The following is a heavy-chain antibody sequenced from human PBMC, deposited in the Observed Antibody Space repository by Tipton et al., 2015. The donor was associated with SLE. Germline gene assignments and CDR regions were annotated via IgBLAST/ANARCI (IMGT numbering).Heavy chain of an antibody. CDR2: IYFSGKT. V-gene: IGHV4-39*02. CDR1: GGAISSSSYY. D-gene: IGHD1-1*01. CDR3: ARDNSNWTGGP. Sequence: TLSLTCTVSGGAISSSSYYWGWIRQAPGKGLEWIGSIYFSGKTYYTPSLKSRVTLSVDTSKNQFSLKLSSVTAADTAVYYCARDNSNWTGGPWGPGTLVTVSS. J-gene: IGHJ5*02.